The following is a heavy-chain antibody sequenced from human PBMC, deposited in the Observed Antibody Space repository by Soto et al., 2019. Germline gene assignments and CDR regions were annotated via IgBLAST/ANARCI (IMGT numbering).Heavy chain of an antibody. D-gene: IGHD1-7*01. CDR1: GFTFSSYG. CDR2: ISSDGSKK. CDR3: AKGTGTTSLYYFDY. V-gene: IGHV3-30*18. J-gene: IGHJ4*02. Sequence: GGSLRLSCAASGFTFSSYGMLWVRQAPGKGLEWVAVISSDGSKKDYADSVTGRFTISRDNSKNTLYLQMNSLRVEDTAVYYCAKGTGTTSLYYFDYWGQGT.